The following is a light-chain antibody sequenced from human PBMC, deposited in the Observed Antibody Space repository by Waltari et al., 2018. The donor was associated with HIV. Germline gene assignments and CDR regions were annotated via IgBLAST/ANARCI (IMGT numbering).Light chain of an antibody. Sequence: DTQMTQSPSSVSASVGDRVTFTCRASQSVGTSVAWYQQKPDRTPKLLIFEASRLQTGVPSRFGGSGSGTKFTLTITSLQPQDLATYFCQQANNFPHTFGQGT. V-gene: IGKV1-12*01. CDR2: EAS. CDR3: QQANNFPHT. CDR1: QSVGTS. J-gene: IGKJ2*01.